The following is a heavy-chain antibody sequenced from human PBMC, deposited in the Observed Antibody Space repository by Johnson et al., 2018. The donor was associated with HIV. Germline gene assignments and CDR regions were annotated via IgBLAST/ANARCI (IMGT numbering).Heavy chain of an antibody. CDR2: IKQDGSEK. Sequence: EVQLVESGGGVVQPGGSLRLSCAASGFTFSSFGMHWVRQAPGKGLEWVANIKQDGSEKYYVDSVKGRFTISRDNAKNSLYLQMNSLRAEDTAVYYCASFDGDWVAFDIWGQGTMVTVSS. J-gene: IGHJ3*02. D-gene: IGHD3-10*01. CDR3: ASFDGDWVAFDI. V-gene: IGHV3-7*01. CDR1: GFTFSSFG.